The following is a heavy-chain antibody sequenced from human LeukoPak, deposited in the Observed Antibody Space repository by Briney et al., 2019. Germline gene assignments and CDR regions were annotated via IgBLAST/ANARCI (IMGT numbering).Heavy chain of an antibody. CDR3: ARDQGWKTFSYYMDV. CDR1: RLTSCSFV. CDR2: IYDNGSNK. Sequence: PGRCLRPSCAASRLTSCSFVMYWARPAPGEGGGRGAVIYDNGSNKFYADSVKGRSTTSSESTKHTLYLQLNSLRVEDTAVYYCARDQGWKTFSYYMDVWGKGTTVIVSS. J-gene: IGHJ6*03. D-gene: IGHD1-1*01. V-gene: IGHV3-30*11.